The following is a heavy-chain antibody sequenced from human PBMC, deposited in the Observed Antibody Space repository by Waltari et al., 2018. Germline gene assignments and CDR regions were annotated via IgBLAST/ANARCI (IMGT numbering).Heavy chain of an antibody. CDR1: GGPFTDYS. D-gene: IGHD2-2*02. CDR3: ARTWGYSPPLGWFDP. J-gene: IGHJ5*02. V-gene: IGHV4-34*01. CDR2: ISHSAVT. Sequence: QVQLHQWGAGLLKPSETLSLTCAVSGGPFTDYSWSWIRQPPGKGLEWIGEISHSAVTHYNPSLRSRLTMSVDTIKKQFSLKLTSVTAADTAVYFCARTWGYSPPLGWFDPWGQGTRVTVSS.